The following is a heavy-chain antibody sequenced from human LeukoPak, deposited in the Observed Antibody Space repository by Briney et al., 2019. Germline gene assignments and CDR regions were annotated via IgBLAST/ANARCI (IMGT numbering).Heavy chain of an antibody. CDR2: ISSSSSYI. V-gene: IGHV3-21*01. CDR1: GFTFSSYS. J-gene: IGHJ4*02. Sequence: PGGSLRLSCAASGFTFSSYSMNWVRQAPGKGLEWVSFISSSSSYIYYADSVKGRFTISRDNAKKSMYLQMNSLRAEDTAVYYCAREGIAPAGTGFDYWGQGTLVTVSS. D-gene: IGHD6-13*01. CDR3: AREGIAPAGTGFDY.